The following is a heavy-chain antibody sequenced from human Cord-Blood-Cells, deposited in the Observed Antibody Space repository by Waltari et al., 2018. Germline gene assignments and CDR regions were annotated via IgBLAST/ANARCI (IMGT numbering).Heavy chain of an antibody. Sequence: EVQLVESGGGLVQPGGSLRLSCAASGFTFSSYEMNWVRQAPGKGLEGVSYISSSGSTIYYADSVKGRFTISRDNAKNSLYLQMNSLRAEDTAVYYCARDHSSGWYYWGQGTLVTVSS. CDR3: ARDHSSGWYY. J-gene: IGHJ4*02. D-gene: IGHD6-19*01. CDR1: GFTFSSYE. CDR2: ISSSGSTI. V-gene: IGHV3-48*03.